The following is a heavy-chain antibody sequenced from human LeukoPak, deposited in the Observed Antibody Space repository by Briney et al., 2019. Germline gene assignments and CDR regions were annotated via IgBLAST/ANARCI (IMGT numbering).Heavy chain of an antibody. J-gene: IGHJ3*02. CDR3: ARDPSVRGVIDAFDI. Sequence: PGGSLRLSCAASGFTFSSYWMSWVRQAPGKGLEWVANIKQDGSEKYYVDSVKGRFTISRDNAKNSLYLQMNSLRAEDTAVYYCARDPSVRGVIDAFDIWGQGTMVTVSS. CDR2: IKQDGSEK. D-gene: IGHD3-10*01. CDR1: GFTFSSYW. V-gene: IGHV3-7*01.